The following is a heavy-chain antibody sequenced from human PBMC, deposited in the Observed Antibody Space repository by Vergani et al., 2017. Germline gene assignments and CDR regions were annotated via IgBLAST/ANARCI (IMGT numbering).Heavy chain of an antibody. D-gene: IGHD1-1*01. J-gene: IGHJ1*01. V-gene: IGHV3-30*03. CDR3: ATKSCGTPGCQIGYFSE. CDR1: GCTSSSYG. CDR2: ISYDGTQK. Sequence: QVHLVESGGGVVQPGRSLRLSCVVSGCTSSSYGMHWVRQAPGKGLEWVAVISYDGTQKYYADSVKGRFTISRDNSKSTLYLQMNSLRTEDTAVYYCATKSCGTPGCQIGYFSEWGQGTLVTVSS.